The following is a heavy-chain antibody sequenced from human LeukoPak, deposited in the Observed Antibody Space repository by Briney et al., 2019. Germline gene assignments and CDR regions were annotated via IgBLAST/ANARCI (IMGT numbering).Heavy chain of an antibody. CDR1: GFTVTTNY. J-gene: IGHJ2*01. Sequence: PGGSLRLSCAASGFTVTTNYMNWVRQAPGKGLEWVSIIYSGATTYYADSVKGRFTISRDISKNTVSLRMNSLRAEDTAVYFCARVGDHFHWNLDLWGRGTLVTVSS. CDR2: IYSGATT. V-gene: IGHV3-53*01. D-gene: IGHD3-3*02. CDR3: ARVGDHFHWNLDL.